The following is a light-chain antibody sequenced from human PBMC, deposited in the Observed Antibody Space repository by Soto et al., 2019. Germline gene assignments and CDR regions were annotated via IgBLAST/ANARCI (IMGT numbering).Light chain of an antibody. CDR1: QSLSDW. CDR3: QQYKSYSYT. Sequence: DIQMTQSPSTLSASVGDRVTITCRPSQSLSDWLAWYQQKPGKAPNLLIYKASSLESGVPSRFSGNGSGTEFTLTISSLQPDDFATYYCQQYKSYSYTFGQGTKVDIK. CDR2: KAS. V-gene: IGKV1-5*03. J-gene: IGKJ2*01.